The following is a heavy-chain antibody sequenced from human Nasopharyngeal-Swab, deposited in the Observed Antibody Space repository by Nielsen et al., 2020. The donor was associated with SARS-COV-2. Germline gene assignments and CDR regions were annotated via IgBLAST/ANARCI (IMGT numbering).Heavy chain of an antibody. Sequence: SETLSLTCSVSGGSISGYFLSWIRQPAGEGLEWIGRVYTSGSTNYNPSLKSRVTISIDMSKNQFSLELRSVTAADTAFYYCARSGTTKCGLDVWGQGTTVIVSS. D-gene: IGHD1-1*01. J-gene: IGHJ6*01. CDR2: VYTSGST. V-gene: IGHV4-4*07. CDR1: GGSISGYF. CDR3: ARSGTTKCGLDV.